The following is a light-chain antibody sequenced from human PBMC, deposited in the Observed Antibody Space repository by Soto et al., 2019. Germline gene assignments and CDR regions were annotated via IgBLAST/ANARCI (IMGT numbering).Light chain of an antibody. CDR2: EVS. V-gene: IGLV2-14*01. J-gene: IGLJ1*01. CDR1: SSDVDFYNF. Sequence: SVLTQPASVSGSPGQSITISCTGTSSDVDFYNFVSWYQQHPGKAPKLIIYEVSNRSSGVSSRFSGSKSGNTASLTISGLRAEDEADYYCSSSTLTSYVSGTGTKVTVL. CDR3: SSSTLTSYV.